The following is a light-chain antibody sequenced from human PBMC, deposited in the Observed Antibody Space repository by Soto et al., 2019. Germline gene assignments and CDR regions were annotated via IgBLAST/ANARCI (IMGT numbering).Light chain of an antibody. J-gene: IGLJ2*01. Sequence: QSVLTQPRSVSGSPGQSVTISCTGTSSDVGGYNYVSWYQQHPGKAAKLMIYDVSKRPSGVPDRFSGSKSGNTASLTISGLQADDEAVYYCCSYAVSYTSGVFGGGTKVTVL. CDR2: DVS. CDR3: CSYAVSYTSGV. CDR1: SSDVGGYNY. V-gene: IGLV2-11*01.